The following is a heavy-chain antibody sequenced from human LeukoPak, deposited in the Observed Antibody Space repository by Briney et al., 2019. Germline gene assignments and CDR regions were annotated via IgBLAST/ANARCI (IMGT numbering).Heavy chain of an antibody. CDR2: ISYDGSNK. V-gene: IGHV3-30*18. CDR3: AKGPYDYVWGSYRYFPYFDY. D-gene: IGHD3-16*02. J-gene: IGHJ4*02. CDR1: GFTFSSYG. Sequence: AGGSLRLSCAASGFTFSSYGMHWVRQAPGKGLEWVAVISYDGSNKYYADSVKGRFTISRDNSKNTLYLQMNSLRAEDTAVYYCAKGPYDYVWGSYRYFPYFDYWGQGTLVTVSS.